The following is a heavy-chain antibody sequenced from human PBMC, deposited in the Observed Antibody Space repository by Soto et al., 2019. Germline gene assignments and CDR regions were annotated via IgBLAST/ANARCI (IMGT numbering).Heavy chain of an antibody. CDR1: GGSISSYY. V-gene: IGHV4-59*08. CDR2: IYYSGST. D-gene: IGHD4-17*01. J-gene: IGHJ4*02. Sequence: QVQLQESGPGLVKPSETLSLTCTVSGGSISSYYWSWIRQPPGKGLEWIGYIYYSGSTNYNPSLKGRVTIPVDTSKTHFALKLGSVTAADTAVYYCAGRYGAPLDSGGQGPLVTVPS. CDR3: AGRYGAPLDS.